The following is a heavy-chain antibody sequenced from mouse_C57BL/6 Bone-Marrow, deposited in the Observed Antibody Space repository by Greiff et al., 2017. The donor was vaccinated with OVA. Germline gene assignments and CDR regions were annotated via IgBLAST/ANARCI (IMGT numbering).Heavy chain of an antibody. CDR1: EYEFPSHD. V-gene: IGHV5-2*01. D-gene: IGHD2-4*01. Sequence: EVHLVESGGGLVQPGESLKLSCESNEYEFPSHDMSWVRKTPEKRLELVAAINSDGGSTYYPDTMERRFIISRDNTKKTLYLQMSSLRSEETALYYCASDYDGGGFDYWGQGTTLTVSS. CDR3: ASDYDGGGFDY. CDR2: INSDGGST. J-gene: IGHJ2*01.